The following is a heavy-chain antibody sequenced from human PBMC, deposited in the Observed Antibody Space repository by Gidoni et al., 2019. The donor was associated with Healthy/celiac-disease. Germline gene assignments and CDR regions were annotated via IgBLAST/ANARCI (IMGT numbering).Heavy chain of an antibody. CDR1: GGSISSGRYY. D-gene: IGHD3-10*01. Sequence: QVQLQESGPGLVKPSQTLSLPCTVPGGSISSGRYYWSWMRQPAGKGLEWIGRIYTSGSTNYNPSLKSRVTISVDTSKNQFSLKLSSVTAADTAVYYCAREGPDYYGSGGLFDYWGQGTLVTVSS. CDR3: AREGPDYYGSGGLFDY. V-gene: IGHV4-61*02. J-gene: IGHJ4*02. CDR2: IYTSGST.